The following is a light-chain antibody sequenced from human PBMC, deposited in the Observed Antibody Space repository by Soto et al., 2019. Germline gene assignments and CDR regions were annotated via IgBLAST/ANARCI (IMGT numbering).Light chain of an antibody. CDR3: KQYSSYST. CDR2: KES. Sequence: DIQMPPSPSTLSGSVGYIFPITFRASQTISSWLAWHQQKPGTAPKILIYKESTLKSGVPSRFSGSGSGTEFTLTISSLQPDDFATYYCKQYSSYSTCGKGTKGDIK. V-gene: IGKV1-5*03. CDR1: QTISSW. J-gene: IGKJ1*01.